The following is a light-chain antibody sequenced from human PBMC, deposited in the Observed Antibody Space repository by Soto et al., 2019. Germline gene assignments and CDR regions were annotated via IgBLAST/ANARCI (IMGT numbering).Light chain of an antibody. CDR3: QQYNNLPWT. CDR1: QDISNH. CDR2: DAS. V-gene: IGKV1-33*01. Sequence: DIPMTQSPSSLSASVGDRVTITCQASQDISNHLNWYQQKPGKAPKLLIYDASNLETGVPSRFSGSGSGTYFIFIISSLQPEDIATYYCQQYNNLPWTFGQGTKVEIK. J-gene: IGKJ1*01.